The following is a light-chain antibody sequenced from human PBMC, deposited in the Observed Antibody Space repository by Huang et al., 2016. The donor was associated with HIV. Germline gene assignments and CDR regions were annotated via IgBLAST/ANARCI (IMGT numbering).Light chain of an antibody. CDR1: QNINSW. CDR3: QYGET. V-gene: IGKV1-5*03. Sequence: DIQMTQSPSTLSAFIGDRVTTTCRASQNINSWLAWYQQKPGKAPKLLIYKISSLKSGVPSRFSGSGSGTEFILTISSLQPDDVGTYYCQYGETFGQGTKVEIK. J-gene: IGKJ1*01. CDR2: KIS.